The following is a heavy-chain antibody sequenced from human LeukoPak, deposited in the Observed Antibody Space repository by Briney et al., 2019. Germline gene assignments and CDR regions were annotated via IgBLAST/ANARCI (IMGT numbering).Heavy chain of an antibody. V-gene: IGHV3-33*01. D-gene: IGHD3-16*01. CDR1: GFTFSSYV. CDR3: ARDRGGYYFDY. J-gene: IGHJ4*02. Sequence: PGRSLRLSCAASGFTFSSYVMHWVRQAPGKGLEWVAVIWYDGSNKYYADSVKGRFTISRDNSKNTLYLQMNSPRAEDTAVYYCARDRGGYYFDYWGQGTLVTVSS. CDR2: IWYDGSNK.